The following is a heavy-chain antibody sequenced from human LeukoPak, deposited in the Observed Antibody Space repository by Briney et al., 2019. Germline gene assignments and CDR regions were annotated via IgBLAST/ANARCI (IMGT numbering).Heavy chain of an antibody. Sequence: PGGSLRLSCAASGFTFSSYAMHWVRQAPGKGLERVAVISYDGSNKYYADSVKGRFTISRDNSKNTLYLQMNSLRAEDTAVYYCARALGHYDSSGYYLNYWGQGTLVTVSS. V-gene: IGHV3-30-3*01. J-gene: IGHJ4*02. CDR1: GFTFSSYA. CDR2: ISYDGSNK. D-gene: IGHD3-22*01. CDR3: ARALGHYDSSGYYLNY.